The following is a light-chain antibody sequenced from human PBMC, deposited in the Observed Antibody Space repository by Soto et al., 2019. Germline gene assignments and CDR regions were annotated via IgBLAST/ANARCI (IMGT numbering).Light chain of an antibody. CDR3: SSFTTSSTVV. J-gene: IGLJ2*01. CDR1: SSDVGGYNY. Sequence: QSALTQPASVSGSPGQSITISCTGTSSDVGGYNYVSWYQQHPGKAPKLMIYEVSNRPSGVSNRFSGSKSGNTASLTISGLQPEDEADYYCSSFTTSSTVVFGGGTKLNVL. CDR2: EVS. V-gene: IGLV2-14*01.